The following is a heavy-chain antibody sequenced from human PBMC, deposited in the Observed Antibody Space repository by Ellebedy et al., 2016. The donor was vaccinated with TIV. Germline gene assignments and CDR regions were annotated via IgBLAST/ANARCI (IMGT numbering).Heavy chain of an antibody. J-gene: IGHJ6*02. CDR1: GFIVSSNY. V-gene: IGHV3-23*01. CDR2: LSGSGSSA. CDR3: AKDGYKSGWYAEFYYYGLDV. D-gene: IGHD6-19*01. Sequence: PGGSLRLSCAASGFIVSSNYMSWVRQAPGKGLEWVSGLSGSGSSAYYADSGKGRFTISRDNSKNTMYLQMTSLRVEDTAVYFCAKDGYKSGWYAEFYYYGLDVWGQGTKVTVSS.